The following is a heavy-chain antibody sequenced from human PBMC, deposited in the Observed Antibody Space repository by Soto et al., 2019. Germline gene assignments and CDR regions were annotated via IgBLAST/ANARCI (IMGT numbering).Heavy chain of an antibody. Sequence: SVKVSCKASGGTFSSYAISWVRQAPGQGLEWMGGIIPIFGTANYAQKFQGRVTITADESTSTAYMELSSLRSEDTAVYYCARAPITTTSVYYYYGMDVWGQGTTVTVSS. CDR1: GGTFSSYA. CDR3: ARAPITTTSVYYYYGMDV. V-gene: IGHV1-69*13. CDR2: IIPIFGTA. J-gene: IGHJ6*02. D-gene: IGHD3-10*01.